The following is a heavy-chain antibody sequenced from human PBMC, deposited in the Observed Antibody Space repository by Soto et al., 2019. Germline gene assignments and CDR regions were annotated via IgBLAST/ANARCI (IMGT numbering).Heavy chain of an antibody. D-gene: IGHD2-21*01. Sequence: QVQLVQSGAEVKKPGASVQVSCKASGYIFTDYGFSWVRQAPGQGLEWMGWIGTHNGDTKYAQKFQGRVNMTTDTSTRTAYMELRSLRYDDTAVYYCASRDSLDFWGQGTLVTVSS. CDR3: ASRDSLDF. J-gene: IGHJ4*02. CDR1: GYIFTDYG. V-gene: IGHV1-18*01. CDR2: IGTHNGDT.